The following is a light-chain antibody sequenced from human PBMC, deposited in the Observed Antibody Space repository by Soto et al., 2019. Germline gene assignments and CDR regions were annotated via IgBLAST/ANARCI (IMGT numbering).Light chain of an antibody. CDR3: SSYTTSSTLI. CDR1: SSDVGGYNS. V-gene: IGLV2-14*01. Sequence: QSVLTQPASVSGSPGXSITISCTGTSSDVGGYNSVSWYQQHPGKAPKLMIYDVSNRPSGVSNRFSGSKSGNTASLTISGLQAEDEADYYCSSYTTSSTLIFGGGTKVTVL. J-gene: IGLJ2*01. CDR2: DVS.